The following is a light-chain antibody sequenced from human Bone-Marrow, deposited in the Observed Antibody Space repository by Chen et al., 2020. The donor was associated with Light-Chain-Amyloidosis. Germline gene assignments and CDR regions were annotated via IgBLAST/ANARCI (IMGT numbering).Light chain of an antibody. J-gene: IGLJ1*01. CDR3: SSFTSSSSYV. Sequence: QSALTQPASLSGSPGQSITISCTGTSGGVGTYNYVSCYQQHPGKAPKVMIYAVSNRPSGVSNRFSGSKSGNTASLTISGLQAEDEADYYCSSFTSSSSYVFGPGTKVTVL. V-gene: IGLV2-14*01. CDR2: AVS. CDR1: SGGVGTYNY.